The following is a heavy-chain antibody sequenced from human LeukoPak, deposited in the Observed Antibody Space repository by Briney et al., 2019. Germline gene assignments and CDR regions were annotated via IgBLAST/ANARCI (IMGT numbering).Heavy chain of an antibody. Sequence: GGSLRLSCAASGFTFRSHWMSWVRQAPGKGLEWVANINQDGSEKYYVDSVKGRFTISRDNAKNSLYLQMNSLRAEDTALYYCARGGYDSSGAFDYWGQGTLVTASS. CDR3: ARGGYDSSGAFDY. CDR1: GFTFRSHW. CDR2: INQDGSEK. D-gene: IGHD3-22*01. V-gene: IGHV3-7*03. J-gene: IGHJ4*02.